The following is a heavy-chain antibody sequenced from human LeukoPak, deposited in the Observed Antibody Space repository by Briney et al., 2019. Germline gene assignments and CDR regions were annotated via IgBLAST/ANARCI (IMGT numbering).Heavy chain of an antibody. CDR3: AQQVGYCSSGNCYFTY. D-gene: IGHD2-15*01. Sequence: GGSLRLSCAASGFSFKSYAMSWVRQAPGKGLEWVSAINNDGDSTYSADSVKGRLTVSRDNSKNTLYLQMNSLRAEDAAVYYCAQQVGYCSSGNCYFTYWGQGTLVTVSS. J-gene: IGHJ1*01. V-gene: IGHV3-23*01. CDR1: GFSFKSYA. CDR2: INNDGDST.